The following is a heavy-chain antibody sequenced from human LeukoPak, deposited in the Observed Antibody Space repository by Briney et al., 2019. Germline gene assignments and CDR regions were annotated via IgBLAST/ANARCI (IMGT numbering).Heavy chain of an antibody. CDR1: GYTFTSYD. D-gene: IGHD3-22*01. CDR2: MNPNSGNT. V-gene: IGHV1-8*01. J-gene: IGHJ4*02. CDR3: ASPIHYYNSSGYYPFDY. Sequence: ASVTVSCKASGYTFTSYDINWVRQATGQGLEWMGWMNPNSGNTGYAQKFQGRVTMTRDTSINTAYMELSSLRSEDTAVYYCASPIHYYNSSGYYPFDYWGQGTLVTVSS.